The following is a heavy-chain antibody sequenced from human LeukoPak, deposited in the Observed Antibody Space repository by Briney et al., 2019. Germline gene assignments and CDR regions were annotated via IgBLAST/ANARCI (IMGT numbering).Heavy chain of an antibody. CDR3: ARRGDGYGGMTARYFHH. V-gene: IGHV3-23*01. J-gene: IGHJ1*01. CDR2: ISDTGADT. D-gene: IGHD4-23*01. Sequence: GGSLRLSCAASGFTFSSYAMTWVRQAPGKGLECVSAISDTGADTYYAESVKGRFTISRDNTKNSLYLQMNSLRAEGTAVYYCARRGDGYGGMTARYFHHWGQGTLVTVSS. CDR1: GFTFSSYA.